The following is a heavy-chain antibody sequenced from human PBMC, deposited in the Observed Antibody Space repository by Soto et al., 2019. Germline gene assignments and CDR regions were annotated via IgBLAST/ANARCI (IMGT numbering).Heavy chain of an antibody. V-gene: IGHV3-23*01. D-gene: IGHD1-26*01. J-gene: IGHJ4*02. CDR3: AKTEPYGSGSYYFDY. Sequence: EVQLLESGGGLVQPGGSLRLSCAASGFTFSRNAMSWVRQAPGKGLEWVSGISGGGGATYYAASVKGRFTISRDNSKNTLYLKMNSLRAEDTAIYYCAKTEPYGSGSYYFDYWGQGTLVTVSS. CDR2: ISGGGGAT. CDR1: GFTFSRNA.